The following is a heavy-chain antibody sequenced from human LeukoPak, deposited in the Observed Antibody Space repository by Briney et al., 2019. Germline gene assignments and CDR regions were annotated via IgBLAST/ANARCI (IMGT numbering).Heavy chain of an antibody. D-gene: IGHD3-10*01. CDR1: GFTFSSYW. V-gene: IGHV3-7*01. Sequence: EVQLVESGGGLVPPGGSLRLSCAASGFTFSSYWLNWVRQPPGKGLERVANINQDGSEKYYVDSVKGRFTISRDNGKNSLYLQLNSLRAEDTAVYYCAREGRGEYFDYWGQGTLVTVSS. CDR3: AREGRGEYFDY. J-gene: IGHJ4*02. CDR2: INQDGSEK.